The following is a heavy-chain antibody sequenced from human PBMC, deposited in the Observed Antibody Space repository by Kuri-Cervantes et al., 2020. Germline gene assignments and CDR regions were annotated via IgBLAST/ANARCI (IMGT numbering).Heavy chain of an antibody. Sequence: GGSLRLSCAASGFTFSSYAMHWVRQAPGKGLEWVAVISYDGSNKYYADSVKGRFTISRDNSKNTLYLQMNSLRAEDTAVYYCAKGSRRYSYGEKIDYRGQGTLVTVSS. CDR1: GFTFSSYA. V-gene: IGHV3-30-3*01. CDR3: AKGSRRYSYGEKIDY. D-gene: IGHD5-18*01. CDR2: ISYDGSNK. J-gene: IGHJ4*02.